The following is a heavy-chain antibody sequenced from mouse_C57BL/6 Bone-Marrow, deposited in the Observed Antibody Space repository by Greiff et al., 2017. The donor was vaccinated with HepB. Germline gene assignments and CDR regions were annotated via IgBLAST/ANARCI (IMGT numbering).Heavy chain of an antibody. CDR3: ARRAYPKYFDY. CDR2: INPNNGGT. Sequence: EVQLQQSGPELVKPGASVKISCKASGYTFTDYYMNWVKQSHGKSLEWIGDINPNNGGTSYNQKFKGKATLTVDKSSSTAYMELRSLTSEDSAVYYCARRAYPKYFDYWGQGTTLTVSS. D-gene: IGHD2-10*01. V-gene: IGHV1-26*01. CDR1: GYTFTDYY. J-gene: IGHJ2*01.